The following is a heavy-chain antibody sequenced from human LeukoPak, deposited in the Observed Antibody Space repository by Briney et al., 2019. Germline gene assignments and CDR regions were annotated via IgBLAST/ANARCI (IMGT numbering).Heavy chain of an antibody. CDR2: ISAYNGNT. CDR3: AREVVGGDDAFDI. J-gene: IGHJ3*02. Sequence: SVKVSCKASGYTFTSYGISWVRQAPGQGLEWMGWISAYNGNTNYAQKLQGRVTMTTDASTSTAYMELRSLRSDDTAVYYCAREVVGGDDAFDIWGQGTMVTVSS. CDR1: GYTFTSYG. D-gene: IGHD2-21*01. V-gene: IGHV1-18*01.